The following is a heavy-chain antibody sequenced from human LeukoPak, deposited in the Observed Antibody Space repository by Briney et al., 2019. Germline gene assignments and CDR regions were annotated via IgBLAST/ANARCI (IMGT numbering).Heavy chain of an antibody. Sequence: SQTLSLTCTVSGGSISSGDYYWSWIRQPPGRGLEWIGYIYYSGSTYYNPSLKSRVTISVDTSKNQFSLKLSSVTAADTAVYYCARSQTAMVTFDYWGQGTLVTVSS. CDR3: ARSQTAMVTFDY. V-gene: IGHV4-30-4*08. CDR2: IYYSGST. D-gene: IGHD5-18*01. J-gene: IGHJ4*02. CDR1: GGSISSGDYY.